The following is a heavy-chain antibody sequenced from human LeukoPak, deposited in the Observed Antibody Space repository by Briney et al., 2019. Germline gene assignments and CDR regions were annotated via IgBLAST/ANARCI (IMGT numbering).Heavy chain of an antibody. Sequence: GGSLRLSCAASGFTFSSYATHWVRQAPGKGLEWVAVISYDGSNKYYTDSVKGRFTISRDNSKNTLYLQMNSLRAEDTAVYYCARGPLTGRWPDMGFDYWGQGTLVSVSS. J-gene: IGHJ4*02. CDR1: GFTFSSYA. D-gene: IGHD5-24*01. CDR2: ISYDGSNK. V-gene: IGHV3-30-3*01. CDR3: ARGPLTGRWPDMGFDY.